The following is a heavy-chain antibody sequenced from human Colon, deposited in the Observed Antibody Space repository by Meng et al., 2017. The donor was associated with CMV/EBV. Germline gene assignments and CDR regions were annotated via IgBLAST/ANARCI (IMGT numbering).Heavy chain of an antibody. D-gene: IGHD6-19*01. V-gene: IGHV3-23*01. J-gene: IGHJ4*02. CDR2: ITDSGSYA. CDR1: GFSFSSFA. Sequence: QVWVVGGGLVQPEASLRLTGAAYGFSFSSFAMSWVRQAPAKGPEWVSFITDSGSYADYIDAVKCRFTISRDNSKNTVYVQINSLRAEDTDVYYCVKAGGWLATYWGQGTLVTVSS. CDR3: VKAGGWLATY.